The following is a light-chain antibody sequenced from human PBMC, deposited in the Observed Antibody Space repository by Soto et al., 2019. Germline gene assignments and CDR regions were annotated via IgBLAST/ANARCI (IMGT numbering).Light chain of an antibody. CDR2: DVN. Sequence: QSVLTQPRSVSGSPGQSVTISCTGTSSDVGAYTYVSWYQQHPGKAPKLMIYDVNKRPSGIPDRFSGFKSGNTASLTISGLQAEDEDDYYCCSYAGSYTYVFGAGTKVTVL. CDR1: SSDVGAYTY. J-gene: IGLJ1*01. CDR3: CSYAGSYTYV. V-gene: IGLV2-11*01.